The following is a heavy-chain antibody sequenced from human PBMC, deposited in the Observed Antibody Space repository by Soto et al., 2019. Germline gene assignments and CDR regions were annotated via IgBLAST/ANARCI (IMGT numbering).Heavy chain of an antibody. CDR3: XXXPXXXXXXXXNWFDP. J-gene: IGHJ5*02. CDR1: GFTFHXYA. Sequence: EVQLVESGGGLVQPGRSLRLSCEASGFTFHXYAMHWVRQAPGKGLEWVAGISWNSGNIDFGDSVKGRFTISRDNAKNSLYLQMNSLRPEDTAVYYCXXXPXXXXXXXXNWFDPWGQGTLVTVSS. CDR2: ISWNSGNI. V-gene: IGHV3-9*01.